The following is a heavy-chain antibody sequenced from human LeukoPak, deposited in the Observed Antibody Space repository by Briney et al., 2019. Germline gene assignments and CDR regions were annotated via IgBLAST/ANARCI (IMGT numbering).Heavy chain of an antibody. CDR2: IRQDGSEK. J-gene: IGHJ4*02. Sequence: GGSLRLSCAASGFTFSSYWMTWVRQAPGKGLEWVANIRQDGSEKYYVDFVKGRFTISRDNSKNTLYLQMNSLRGEDTAVFYCARPQGYFAANFDYWGQGTLVTVSS. CDR3: ARPQGYFAANFDY. V-gene: IGHV3-7*01. D-gene: IGHD3-22*01. CDR1: GFTFSSYW.